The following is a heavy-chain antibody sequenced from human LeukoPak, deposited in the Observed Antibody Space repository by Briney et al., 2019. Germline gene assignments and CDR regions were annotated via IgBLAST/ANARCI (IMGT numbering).Heavy chain of an antibody. D-gene: IGHD5-12*01. CDR2: IYPADSDT. CDR1: GYNFPIYW. V-gene: IGHV5-51*01. Sequence: GESLKISCETSGYNFPIYWIGWVRQMPGKGLEWMGIIYPADSDTRYSPSFQGQVTISADKSISTAYLQWSSLKASDTAMYYCATGTSGSGYSGYDALGYWGQGTLVTVSS. J-gene: IGHJ4*02. CDR3: ATGTSGSGYSGYDALGY.